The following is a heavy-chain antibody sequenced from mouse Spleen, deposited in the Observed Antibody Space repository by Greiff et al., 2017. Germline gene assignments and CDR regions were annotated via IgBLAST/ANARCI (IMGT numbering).Heavy chain of an antibody. Sequence: DVHLVESGGGLVQPGGSLSLSCSASGFTFTDYYMTWVRQPPGKALEWLAFITNRANGYTTKYSASIKGRFTISRDNSQSILYLQMNALRAEDSATYYCARSSYAMDYWGQGTSVTVSS. CDR2: ITNRANGYTT. V-gene: IGHV7-3*01. J-gene: IGHJ4*01. CDR3: ARSSYAMDY. CDR1: GFTFTDYY.